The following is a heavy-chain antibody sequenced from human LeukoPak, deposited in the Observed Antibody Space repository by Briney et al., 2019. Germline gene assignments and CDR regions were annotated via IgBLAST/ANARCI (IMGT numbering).Heavy chain of an antibody. V-gene: IGHV3-23*01. CDR3: AKSAAMEQLALVLL. Sequence: GGSLRLSCAASGFTFSSYAMSWVRQAPGKGLEWVSAISGSGGSTYYADSVKGRFTISRDNSKNTLYLQMNGLRAEDTAVYYCAKSAAMEQLALVLLWGQGTMVTVSS. CDR1: GFTFSSYA. D-gene: IGHD6-6*01. J-gene: IGHJ3*01. CDR2: ISGSGGST.